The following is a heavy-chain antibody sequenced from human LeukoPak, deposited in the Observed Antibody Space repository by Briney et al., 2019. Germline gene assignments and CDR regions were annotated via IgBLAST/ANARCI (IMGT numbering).Heavy chain of an antibody. CDR1: GFTFSDYY. CDR2: ISSSGSTI. Sequence: PGGTLRLSCAASGFTFSDYYMSWIRQAPGKGLEWVSYISSSGSTIYYADSVKGRFTISRDNAKNSLYLQMNSLRAEDTAVYYCARGIYCSSTSCYDSSPFDYWGQGTLVTVSS. CDR3: ARGIYCSSTSCYDSSPFDY. V-gene: IGHV3-11*04. J-gene: IGHJ4*02. D-gene: IGHD2-2*01.